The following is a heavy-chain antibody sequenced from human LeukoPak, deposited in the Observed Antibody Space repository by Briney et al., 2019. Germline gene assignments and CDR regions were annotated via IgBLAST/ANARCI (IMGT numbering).Heavy chain of an antibody. J-gene: IGHJ4*02. CDR3: ATSRTFDY. Sequence: GGSLRLSCAASGFTFSSYWMHWVRQAPGKGLVWVSHINSDGSSTNYADSVKGRFTISRDNAKNTVYLQMNSLRAADTAVYYCATSRTFDYWGQGTLVTVSS. V-gene: IGHV3-74*01. CDR2: INSDGSST. CDR1: GFTFSSYW. D-gene: IGHD2-8*01.